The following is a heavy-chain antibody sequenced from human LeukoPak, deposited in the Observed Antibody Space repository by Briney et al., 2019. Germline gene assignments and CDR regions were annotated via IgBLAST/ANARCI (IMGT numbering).Heavy chain of an antibody. J-gene: IGHJ4*02. CDR2: ISSSSSYI. CDR1: GFTFSSYS. V-gene: IGHV3-21*01. Sequence: GGSLRLSCAAPGFTFSSYSMNWVRQAPGKGLEWVSSISSSSSYIYYADSVKGRFTISRDNAKNSLYLQMNSLRAEDTAVYYCAREGEGSSSQDYWGQGTLVTVSS. CDR3: AREGEGSSSQDY. D-gene: IGHD6-13*01.